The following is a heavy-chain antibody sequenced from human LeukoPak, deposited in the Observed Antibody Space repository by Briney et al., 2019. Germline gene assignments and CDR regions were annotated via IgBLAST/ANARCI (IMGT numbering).Heavy chain of an antibody. Sequence: ASVRVSCKSSGYTPTTYDLNWVRQAAGQGLEWMGCMNHNTGNTHYAQKFKDRVTFTRNTSISTAYMVLSSLTSGDTAVYFCARSQRQWDHNLFTLWGEGTLVTVPS. J-gene: IGHJ5*02. CDR2: MNHNTGNT. D-gene: IGHD1-26*01. CDR3: ARSQRQWDHNLFTL. V-gene: IGHV1-8*03. CDR1: GYTPTTYD.